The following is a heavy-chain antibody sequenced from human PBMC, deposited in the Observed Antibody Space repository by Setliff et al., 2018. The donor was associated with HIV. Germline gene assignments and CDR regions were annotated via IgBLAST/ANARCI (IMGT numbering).Heavy chain of an antibody. D-gene: IGHD3-3*01. V-gene: IGHV4-61*09. Sequence: SETLSLTCTVSGGSMNSDSYSWTWLRQPAGKGPELIGHIYVGGSVIYNPSLASRVTISMVPSKNQFSLDLSSVTAADTAKYYCARAKTIGVSAVFLDPWGQGRQVTVSS. CDR1: GGSMNSDSYS. CDR2: IYVGGSV. CDR3: ARAKTIGVSAVFLDP. J-gene: IGHJ5*02.